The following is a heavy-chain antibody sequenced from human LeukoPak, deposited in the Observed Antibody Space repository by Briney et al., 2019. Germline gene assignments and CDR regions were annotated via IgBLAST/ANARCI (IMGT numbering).Heavy chain of an antibody. CDR3: ARDYYYGSGSSPPDY. V-gene: IGHV3-33*01. Sequence: PGRSLRLSCAASGFTFSSYGMHWVRQAPGKGLEWVAVIWYDGSNKYYADSVKGRFTISRDNSKNTLYLQMNSLRAEYTAVYYCARDYYYGSGSSPPDYWGQGTLVTVSS. CDR1: GFTFSSYG. CDR2: IWYDGSNK. D-gene: IGHD3-10*01. J-gene: IGHJ4*02.